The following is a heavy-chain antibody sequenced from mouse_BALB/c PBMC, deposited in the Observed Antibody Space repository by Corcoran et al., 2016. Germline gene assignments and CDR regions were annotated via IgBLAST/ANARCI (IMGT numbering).Heavy chain of an antibody. CDR1: GYSITSGYY. D-gene: IGHD2-3*01. CDR3: ARWWLLRGWYFYV. CDR2: ISYDGSN. V-gene: IGHV3-6*02. J-gene: IGHJ1*01. Sequence: DVQLQESGPGLVKPSQSLSLTCSVTGYSITSGYYWNWIRQFPGNKLEWMGYISYDGSNNYNPSLKNRISITRYTSKNQFFLKLNSVTTEDTATYYCARWWLLRGWYFYVWGAGTTVNVSS.